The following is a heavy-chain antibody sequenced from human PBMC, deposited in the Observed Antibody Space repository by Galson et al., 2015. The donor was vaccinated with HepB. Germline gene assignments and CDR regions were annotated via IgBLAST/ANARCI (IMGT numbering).Heavy chain of an antibody. D-gene: IGHD6-19*01. V-gene: IGHV3-74*01. Sequence: SLRLSCAASGFTFSSYSMHWVRQAPGKGLVWVSRINSDGSSTSYADSVKGRLTISRDNAKNTLYLQMNSLRAEDTAVYYCARGGGYSSGWYVFDYWGQGTLVTVSS. CDR3: ARGGGYSSGWYVFDY. J-gene: IGHJ4*02. CDR2: INSDGSST. CDR1: GFTFSSYS.